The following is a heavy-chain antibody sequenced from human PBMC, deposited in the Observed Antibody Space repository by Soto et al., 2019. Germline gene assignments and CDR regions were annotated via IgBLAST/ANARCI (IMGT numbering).Heavy chain of an antibody. Sequence: EVQLVESGGGLVKPGGSLRLSCAASGFTFSSYSMNWVRQAPGKGLEWVSSISSSSSYIYYADSVKGRFTISRDNAKNSLYLQMNSPRAEDTAVYYCARLPHPDFWSGYYGIDYWGQGTLVTVSS. D-gene: IGHD3-3*01. V-gene: IGHV3-21*01. CDR3: ARLPHPDFWSGYYGIDY. CDR1: GFTFSSYS. J-gene: IGHJ4*02. CDR2: ISSSSSYI.